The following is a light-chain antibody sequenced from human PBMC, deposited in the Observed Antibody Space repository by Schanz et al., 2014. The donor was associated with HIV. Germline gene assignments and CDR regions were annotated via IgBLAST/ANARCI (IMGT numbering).Light chain of an antibody. Sequence: QSVLTQPASLSGSPGQSITISCTGTSIDVGGYDYVSWYQQHPDKAPRLIIYDVSNRPSGVSSRFSGSKSGNTASLTISGLQAEDEADYYCSSYTSSSTLGLVFGGGTKVTVL. V-gene: IGLV2-14*03. CDR1: SIDVGGYDY. CDR2: DVS. J-gene: IGLJ2*01. CDR3: SSYTSSSTLGLV.